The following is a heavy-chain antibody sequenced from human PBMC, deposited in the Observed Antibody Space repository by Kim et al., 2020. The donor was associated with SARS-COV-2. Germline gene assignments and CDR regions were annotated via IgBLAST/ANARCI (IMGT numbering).Heavy chain of an antibody. J-gene: IGHJ6*02. CDR3: ARLHCSGGSCRKLRGMDV. Sequence: SETLSLTCAVYGGSFSGYYWSWIRQPPGKGLEWIGEINHSGSTNYNPSLKSRVTISVDTSKNQFSLKLSSVTAADTAVYYCARLHCSGGSCRKLRGMDVWGQGTTVTVSS. CDR2: INHSGST. V-gene: IGHV4-34*01. D-gene: IGHD2-15*01. CDR1: GGSFSGYY.